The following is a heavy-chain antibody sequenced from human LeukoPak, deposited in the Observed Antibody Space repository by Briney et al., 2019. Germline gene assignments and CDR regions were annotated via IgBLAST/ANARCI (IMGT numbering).Heavy chain of an antibody. V-gene: IGHV4-59*08. CDR2: ISYSGST. CDR3: ASGGRIAARPRAYYYYYMDV. CDR1: GGSISSYY. Sequence: ASETLSLTCTVSGGSISSYYWTCIRQPPGKGLEWIGYISYSGSTNYNPSLKSRVTISVDTSKNQFSLKLSSVTAADTAVYYCASGGRIAARPRAYYYYYMDVWGKGTTVTVSS. J-gene: IGHJ6*03. D-gene: IGHD6-6*01.